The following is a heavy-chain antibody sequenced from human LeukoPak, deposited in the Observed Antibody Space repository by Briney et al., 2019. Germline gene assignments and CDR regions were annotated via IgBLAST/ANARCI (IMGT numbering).Heavy chain of an antibody. Sequence: GGSLRLSCAASGFTFSTYSGNWIRQAPGKGLEWVSSISDDSNYIFYADSVKGRFTISRDNAKNSLYLQMNSLRAEDTAVYYCARGRGGSGSYQSNYYYYYYMDVWGKGTTVTISS. J-gene: IGHJ6*03. CDR3: ARGRGGSGSYQSNYYYYYYMDV. V-gene: IGHV3-21*01. D-gene: IGHD3-10*01. CDR2: ISDDSNYI. CDR1: GFTFSTYS.